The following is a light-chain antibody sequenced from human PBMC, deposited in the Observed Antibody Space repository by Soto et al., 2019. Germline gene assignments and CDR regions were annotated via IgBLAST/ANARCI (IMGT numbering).Light chain of an antibody. J-gene: IGKJ5*01. CDR3: QQYGSSPIT. Sequence: DTVLMPTQGTLALSPVRGATVSCRASQSVSTTYLAWYQQKPGQAPRLLTLGASSRGTGIPDRFSGSGSGTDFTLTIRRLEPEDFAVYYCQQYGSSPITFGHGTRLEIK. V-gene: IGKV3-20*01. CDR2: GAS. CDR1: QSVSTTY.